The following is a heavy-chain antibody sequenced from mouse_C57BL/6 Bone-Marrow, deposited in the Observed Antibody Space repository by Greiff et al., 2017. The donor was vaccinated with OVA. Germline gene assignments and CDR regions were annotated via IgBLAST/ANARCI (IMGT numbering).Heavy chain of an antibody. CDR3: ATFITTVVEYYVDY. CDR2: IDPSDSYT. J-gene: IGHJ2*01. D-gene: IGHD1-1*01. Sequence: VQLQQPGAELVMPGASVKLSCKASGYTFTSYWMHWVKQRPGQGLEWIGEIDPSDSYTNYNQKFKGKSTLTVDKSSSTAYMQLSSLTSEDSAVYYCATFITTVVEYYVDYWGQGTTLTVSS. V-gene: IGHV1-69*01. CDR1: GYTFTSYW.